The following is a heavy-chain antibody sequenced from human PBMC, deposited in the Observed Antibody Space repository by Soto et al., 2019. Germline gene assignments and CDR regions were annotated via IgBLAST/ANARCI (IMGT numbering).Heavy chain of an antibody. CDR3: ARLVLGNCSGGSCSTWDAFDI. D-gene: IGHD2-15*01. J-gene: IGHJ3*02. Sequence: PGESLKISCKGSGYSFTSYWIGWVRQMPGKGLEWMGIIYPGDSDTRYSPSFQGQVTISADKSISTAYLQWSSLKASDTAMYYCARLVLGNCSGGSCSTWDAFDIWGQGTMVTVSS. V-gene: IGHV5-51*01. CDR2: IYPGDSDT. CDR1: GYSFTSYW.